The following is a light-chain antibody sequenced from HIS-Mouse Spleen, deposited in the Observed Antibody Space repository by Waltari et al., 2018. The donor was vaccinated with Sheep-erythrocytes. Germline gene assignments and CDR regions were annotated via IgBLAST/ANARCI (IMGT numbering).Light chain of an antibody. Sequence: EIVLTQSPATLSLSPGERATLSCRASQSVSSYLAWYQQKPGQAPRLLIYDASNRATGIPARFSGSGSGTDFTLTISSLEPADFAVYYCQQRSNPAPFGGGTKVEIK. CDR3: QQRSNPAP. V-gene: IGKV3-11*01. CDR1: QSVSSY. CDR2: DAS. J-gene: IGKJ4*01.